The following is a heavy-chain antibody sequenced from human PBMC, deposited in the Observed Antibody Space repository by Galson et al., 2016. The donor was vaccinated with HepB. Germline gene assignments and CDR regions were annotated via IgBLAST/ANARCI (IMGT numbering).Heavy chain of an antibody. V-gene: IGHV3-9*01. CDR2: ISWNGGAR. CDR3: AKDANAAYNDDYGMDA. J-gene: IGHJ6*02. D-gene: IGHD2-8*01. CDR1: GFNFDDYA. Sequence: SLRLSCAASGFNFDDYAIHWVRQPPGKGLEWVAAISWNGGARGYADSVKGRFSISRDKAKKSVSLQMNSLRAEDTALYYCAKDANAAYNDDYGMDAWGQGTTVIVSS.